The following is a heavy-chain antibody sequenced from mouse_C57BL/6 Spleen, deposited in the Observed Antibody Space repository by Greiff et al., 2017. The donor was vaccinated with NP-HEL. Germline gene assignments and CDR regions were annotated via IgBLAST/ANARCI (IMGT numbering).Heavy chain of an antibody. CDR2: ISDGGSYT. CDR3: ARPTMVTTTGFAY. CDR1: GFTFSSYA. Sequence: EVQLQESGGGLVNPGGSLKLSCAASGFTFSSYAMSWVRQTPEKRLEWVATISDGGSYTYYPDNVKGRFTISRDNAKNNLYLQMSHLKSEDTAMYYCARPTMVTTTGFAYWGQGTLVTVSA. J-gene: IGHJ3*01. V-gene: IGHV5-4*01. D-gene: IGHD2-9*01.